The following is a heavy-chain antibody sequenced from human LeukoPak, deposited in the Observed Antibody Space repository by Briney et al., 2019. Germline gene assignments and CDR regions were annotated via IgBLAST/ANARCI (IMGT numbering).Heavy chain of an antibody. D-gene: IGHD3-22*01. CDR3: ARDSLDSSGYTGY. CDR2: IIPIPGIA. V-gene: IGHV1-69*04. Sequence: SVKVSCKASGGTFSSYAISWVRQAPGQGLEWMGRIIPIPGIANYAQKFQGRVTITADKSTSTAYMELSSLRSEDTAVYYCARDSLDSSGYTGYWGQGTLVTVSS. CDR1: GGTFSSYA. J-gene: IGHJ4*02.